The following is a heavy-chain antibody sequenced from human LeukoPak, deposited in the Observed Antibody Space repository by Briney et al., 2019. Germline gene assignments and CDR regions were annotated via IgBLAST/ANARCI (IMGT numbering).Heavy chain of an antibody. CDR2: IRYDGSNK. Sequence: GGSLRLSCVASGFTFSNFGAHWVRQAPGKGLEWVAFIRYDGSNKYYIDSVKGRFTISRDNSKNTVYLQMNSPRIEDTAVYYCAEDGGGSWSGYFDSWGQGTLVTVSS. D-gene: IGHD3-3*01. V-gene: IGHV3-30*02. CDR3: AEDGGGSWSGYFDS. CDR1: GFTFSNFG. J-gene: IGHJ4*02.